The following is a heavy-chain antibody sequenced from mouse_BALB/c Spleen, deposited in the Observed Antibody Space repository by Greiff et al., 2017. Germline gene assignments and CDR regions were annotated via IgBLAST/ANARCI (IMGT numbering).Heavy chain of an antibody. CDR2: ISSGSSTI. Sequence: VKLVESGGGLVQPGGSRKLSCAASGFTFSSFGMHWVRQAPEKKLEWVAYISSGSSTIYYADTVKGRFTISRDNPKNTLFLQMTSLRSEDTAMYYCARDLYAMDYWGQGTSVTVSS. J-gene: IGHJ4*01. CDR3: ARDLYAMDY. D-gene: IGHD5-1*01. CDR1: GFTFSSFG. V-gene: IGHV5-17*02.